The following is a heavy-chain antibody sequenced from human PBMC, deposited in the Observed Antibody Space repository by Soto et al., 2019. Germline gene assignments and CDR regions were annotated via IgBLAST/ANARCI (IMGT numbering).Heavy chain of an antibody. D-gene: IGHD2-15*01. Sequence: EVQLLESGGGLVQPGGSLRLSCAASGFTFTSYGMTWVRQAPGKGLEWVSAISGSDDSIYYADSVKGRFTISRDNSKNTLYLQMNSLRAEDTAVYYCAVCAGGTCYLPLDYWGQVTLVTVSS. CDR3: AVCAGGTCYLPLDY. J-gene: IGHJ4*02. CDR1: GFTFTSYG. CDR2: ISGSDDSI. V-gene: IGHV3-23*01.